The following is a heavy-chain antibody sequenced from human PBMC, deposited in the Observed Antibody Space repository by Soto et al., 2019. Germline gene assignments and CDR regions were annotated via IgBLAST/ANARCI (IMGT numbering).Heavy chain of an antibody. D-gene: IGHD3-3*01. Sequence: EVQLLESGGNLVQPGGSLRLSCAASGFIFSNYAMSWVRQAPGKGLEWVALIRGSQDNTYYADSVRGRFTISRDDAKSTLSLQMTSLTAEDTAVYYCAKDWTHFDYWGQGTLVTVSS. J-gene: IGHJ4*02. CDR1: GFIFSNYA. CDR3: AKDWTHFDY. V-gene: IGHV3-23*01. CDR2: IRGSQDNT.